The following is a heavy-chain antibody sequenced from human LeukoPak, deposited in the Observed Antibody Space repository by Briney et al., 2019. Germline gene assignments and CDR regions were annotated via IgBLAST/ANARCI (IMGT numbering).Heavy chain of an antibody. V-gene: IGHV4-31*03. Sequence: SQTLSLTCTVSGGSISSGGYYWSWIRQHPGKGLEWIGYIYYSGSTYYNPSLKSRVTISVDTSKNQFSLKLSSVTAADTAVYYWARLLDGGNSVWFDPWGQGTLVTVSS. CDR2: IYYSGST. J-gene: IGHJ5*02. CDR3: ARLLDGGNSVWFDP. CDR1: GGSISSGGYY. D-gene: IGHD4-23*01.